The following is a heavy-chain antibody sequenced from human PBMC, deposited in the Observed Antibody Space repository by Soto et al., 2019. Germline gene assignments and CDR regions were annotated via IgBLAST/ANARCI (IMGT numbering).Heavy chain of an antibody. J-gene: IGHJ3*02. D-gene: IGHD3-3*01. CDR3: ARNELGYDFWSGYAGAAFDI. V-gene: IGHV4-59*01. Sequence: GKGLEWIGYIYYSGSTNYNPSLKSRVTISVDTSKNQFSLKLSSVTAADTAVYYCARNELGYDFWSGYAGAAFDIWGQGTIVSVSS. CDR2: IYYSGST.